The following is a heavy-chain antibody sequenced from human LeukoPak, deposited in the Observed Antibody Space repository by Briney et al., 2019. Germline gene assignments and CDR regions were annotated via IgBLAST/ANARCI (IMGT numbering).Heavy chain of an antibody. V-gene: IGHV3-48*01. CDR1: GFTFSSYS. CDR3: TRLSGDNWNYGGNFDS. J-gene: IGHJ4*02. D-gene: IGHD1-7*01. Sequence: GGSLRLSCAASGFTFSSYSMNWVRQAPGKGLEWVSYISSSSSTIYYADSVKGRFTISRDNAKNSLYLQMNSLKTEDTAVYYCTRLSGDNWNYGGNFDSWGQGTLVTVSS. CDR2: ISSSSSTI.